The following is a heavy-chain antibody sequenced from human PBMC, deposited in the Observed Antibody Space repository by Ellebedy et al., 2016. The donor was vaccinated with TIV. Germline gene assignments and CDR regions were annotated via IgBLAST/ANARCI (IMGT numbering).Heavy chain of an antibody. D-gene: IGHD7-27*01. J-gene: IGHJ4*02. CDR3: ARTGDRGRAFDY. V-gene: IGHV6-1*01. Sequence: SQTLSLTXAISGDSVSSNSAAWNWIRQSPSRGLEWLGRTYYRSKWSNDYAVSVKSRITINPDTSKNHFSLQLSSVTPEDTAVYYCARTGDRGRAFDYWGQGTLVTVSS. CDR1: GDSVSSNSAA. CDR2: TYYRSKWSN.